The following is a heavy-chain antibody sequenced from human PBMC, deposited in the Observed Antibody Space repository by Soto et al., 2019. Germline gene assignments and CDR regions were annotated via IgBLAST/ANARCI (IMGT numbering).Heavy chain of an antibody. V-gene: IGHV1-8*01. J-gene: IGHJ4*02. Sequence: SVKVSCKASGYTFTRYDINWVRQATGQGLEWMGWMNPNTGNTDFAQKFQGRVTMTRNTSISTAYMELSSLRSEDTAVYYCAISGPDLYCSTTRRRVFDFRGQGTLLTGSS. CDR2: MNPNTGNT. CDR3: AISGPDLYCSTTRRRVFDF. CDR1: GYTFTRYD. D-gene: IGHD2-8*01.